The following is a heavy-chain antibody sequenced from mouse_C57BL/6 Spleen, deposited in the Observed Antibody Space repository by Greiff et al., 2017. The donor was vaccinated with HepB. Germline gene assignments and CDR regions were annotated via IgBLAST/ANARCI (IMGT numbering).Heavy chain of an antibody. CDR1: GFSLTSYG. D-gene: IGHD2-4*01. CDR3: ARNDYDGGWYFDV. V-gene: IGHV2-2*01. J-gene: IGHJ1*03. Sequence: QVQLQQSGPGLVQPSQSLSITCTVSGFSLTSYGVHWVRQSPGKGLEWLGVIWSGGSTDYNAAFIYRLSISKDNSKSQVFFKMNSLQADDTAIYYCARNDYDGGWYFDVWGTGTTVTVSS. CDR2: IWSGGST.